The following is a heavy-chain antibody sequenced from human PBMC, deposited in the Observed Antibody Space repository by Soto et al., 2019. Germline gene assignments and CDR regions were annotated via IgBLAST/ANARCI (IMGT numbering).Heavy chain of an antibody. CDR1: GGSISSSNW. Sequence: SETLSLTCAVSGGSISSSNWWSWVRQPPGKGLEWIGEIYHSGSTHYNPSLKSRVTISVDKAKNQFSLQLSSVTAAYTAVYYCAGVENWNDVLDYWGQATQVTVSS. CDR3: AGVENWNDVLDY. V-gene: IGHV4-4*02. J-gene: IGHJ4*02. CDR2: IYHSGST. D-gene: IGHD1-1*01.